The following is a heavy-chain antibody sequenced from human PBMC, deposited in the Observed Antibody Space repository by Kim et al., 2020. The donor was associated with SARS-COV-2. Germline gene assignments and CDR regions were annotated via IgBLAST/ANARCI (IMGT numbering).Heavy chain of an antibody. CDR3: ARDAYHGSAHLDY. CDR1: GGSFSGYY. CDR2: INHSGST. Sequence: SETLSLTCAVYGGSFSGYYWSWIRQPPGKGLEWIGEINHSGSTNYNPSLKSRVTISVDTSKNQFSLKLSSVTAADTAVYYCARDAYHGSAHLDYWGQGTLVTVSS. D-gene: IGHD3-10*01. V-gene: IGHV4-34*01. J-gene: IGHJ4*02.